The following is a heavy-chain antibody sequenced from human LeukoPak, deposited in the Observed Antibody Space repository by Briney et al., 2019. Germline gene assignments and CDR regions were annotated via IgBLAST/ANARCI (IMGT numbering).Heavy chain of an antibody. CDR3: AKVNMVPPLAYCGGDCSDGYY. CDR1: GFNFGRYE. Sequence: PGGSLRLSCAASGFNFGRYEMNWVRQAPGKGLEWVSYISSSGSTTYYADSVRGRFTISRDNSKNTLYLQMNSLRAEDTAVYYCAKVNMVPPLAYCGGDCSDGYYWGQGTLVTVSS. D-gene: IGHD2-21*02. CDR2: ISSSGSTT. V-gene: IGHV3-48*03. J-gene: IGHJ4*02.